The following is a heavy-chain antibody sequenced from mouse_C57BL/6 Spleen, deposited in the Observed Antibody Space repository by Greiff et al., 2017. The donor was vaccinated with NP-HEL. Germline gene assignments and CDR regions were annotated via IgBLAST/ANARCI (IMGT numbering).Heavy chain of an antibody. CDR1: GYTFTSYW. J-gene: IGHJ3*01. CDR2: IHPNSGST. V-gene: IGHV1-64*01. Sequence: QVQLQQPGAELVKPGASVKLSCKASGYTFTSYWMHWVKQRPGQGLEWIGMIHPNSGSTNYNEKFKSKATLTVDKSSSTAYMQLSSLTSEDSAVYYCARSGGYYVAWFAYWGQGTLVTVSA. CDR3: ARSGGYYVAWFAY. D-gene: IGHD2-3*01.